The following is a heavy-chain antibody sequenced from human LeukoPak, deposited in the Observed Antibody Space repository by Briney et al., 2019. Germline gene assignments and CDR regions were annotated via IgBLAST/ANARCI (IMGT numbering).Heavy chain of an antibody. CDR2: ITGTGSTT. CDR3: ARQPNWNDLGRFDP. CDR1: GFIFSTYA. Sequence: GGSLRLSCSASGFIFSTYAMSWVRRAPGKGLNGVSRITGTGSTTQYAESVKGRFTISRDNSRNTLYLQMNSLRVGDTAVYYCARQPNWNDLGRFDPWGQGTLVTVSS. D-gene: IGHD1-1*01. J-gene: IGHJ5*02. V-gene: IGHV3-23*01.